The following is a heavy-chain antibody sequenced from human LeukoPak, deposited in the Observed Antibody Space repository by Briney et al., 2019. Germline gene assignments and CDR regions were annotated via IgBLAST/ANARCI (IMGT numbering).Heavy chain of an antibody. Sequence: GASVKVSCKASGYTFTSYDINWVRQATGQGLEWMGWINPNSGNTGYAQKFQGRVTMTRDTSISTAYMELSRLRSDDTAVYYCARGMEGYSSSWYGTYGMDVWGQGTTVTVSS. J-gene: IGHJ6*02. D-gene: IGHD6-13*01. CDR2: INPNSGNT. CDR1: GYTFTSYD. V-gene: IGHV1-8*01. CDR3: ARGMEGYSSSWYGTYGMDV.